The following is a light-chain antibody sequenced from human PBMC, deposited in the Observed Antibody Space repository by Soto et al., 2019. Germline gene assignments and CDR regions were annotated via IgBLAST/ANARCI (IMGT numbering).Light chain of an antibody. V-gene: IGKV1-9*01. J-gene: IGKJ5*01. Sequence: EIPLTQSPSFLSASVGDRVTITCRASQDISHYLAWYQQKPGKAPKLLIYSASTLQSGVPSRFSGSGSGTEFTLTISSLQPEDFATYYCQQLNTYPRITFDQGTRLDI. CDR1: QDISHY. CDR2: SAS. CDR3: QQLNTYPRIT.